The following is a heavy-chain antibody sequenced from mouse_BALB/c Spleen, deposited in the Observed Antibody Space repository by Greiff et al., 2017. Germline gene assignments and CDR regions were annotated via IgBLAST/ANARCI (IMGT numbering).Heavy chain of an antibody. CDR3: ARYYGSSNYAMDY. V-gene: IGHV1-20*02. CDR2: INPYNGDT. D-gene: IGHD1-1*01. Sequence: VQLQQSGPELVKPGASVKISCKASGYSFTGYFMNWVMQSHGKSLEWIGRINPYNGDTFYNQKFKGKATLTVDKSSSTAHMELRSLASEDSAVYYCARYYGSSNYAMDYWGQGTSVTVSS. CDR1: GYSFTGYF. J-gene: IGHJ4*01.